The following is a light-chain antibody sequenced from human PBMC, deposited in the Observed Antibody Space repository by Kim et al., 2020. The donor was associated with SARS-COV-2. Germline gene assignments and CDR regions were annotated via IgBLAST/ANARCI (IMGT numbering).Light chain of an antibody. CDR2: DVN. Sequence: QSALTQPASVSGSLGQSITISCTGTSSDVGGYNYVSWYQQHPGKAPKLMIYDVNKRPSGVSNRFSGSKSGNTASLTISGLQAEDESDYYCSSYRSSSTYVFGTGTKVTVL. CDR3: SSYRSSSTYV. CDR1: SSDVGGYNY. J-gene: IGLJ1*01. V-gene: IGLV2-14*01.